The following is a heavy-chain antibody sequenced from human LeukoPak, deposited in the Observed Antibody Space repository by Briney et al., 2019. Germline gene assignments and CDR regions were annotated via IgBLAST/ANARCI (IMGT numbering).Heavy chain of an antibody. D-gene: IGHD3-10*01. CDR2: ISTDGSST. CDR3: TGPSFDASGMGFDP. Sequence: PGGSLRLSCAASGFTFSSYWMHWVRQAPGKGPVWVSVISTDGSSTRYADSVKGRFTISRDNVKNTLCLQMNSLRVEGTAVYYCTGPSFDASGMGFDPWGQGALVTVSS. CDR1: GFTFSSYW. V-gene: IGHV3-74*01. J-gene: IGHJ5*02.